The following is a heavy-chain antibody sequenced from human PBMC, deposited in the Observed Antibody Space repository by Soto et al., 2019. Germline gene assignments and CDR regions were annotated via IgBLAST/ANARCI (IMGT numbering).Heavy chain of an antibody. CDR1: GGSISSYY. V-gene: IGHV4-4*07. CDR2: IYTSGST. J-gene: IGHJ4*02. D-gene: IGHD6-13*01. Sequence: ATLSLTCTVSGGSISSYYWRWIRQPARKGLEWIGRIYTSGSTNYNPSLTSRVTMSVDTSKNQFSLKLSCVTAADTAVYYCARVLAAAGTLYFEYWGQGTLVTVS. CDR3: ARVLAAAGTLYFEY.